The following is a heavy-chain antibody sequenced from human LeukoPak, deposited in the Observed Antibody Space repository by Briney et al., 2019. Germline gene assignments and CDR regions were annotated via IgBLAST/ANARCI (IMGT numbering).Heavy chain of an antibody. CDR2: IWYDGSNK. J-gene: IGHJ4*02. Sequence: GGSLRLSCAASGFTFSSYGMHWVRQAPGKGLEWVAVIWYDGSNKYYADSVKGRFTISRDNSKNTLYLQMNSLRAEDTAVYYCARASDWGPLYYFDYWGQGTLVTVSS. V-gene: IGHV3-33*01. CDR3: ARASDWGPLYYFDY. D-gene: IGHD3-16*01. CDR1: GFTFSSYG.